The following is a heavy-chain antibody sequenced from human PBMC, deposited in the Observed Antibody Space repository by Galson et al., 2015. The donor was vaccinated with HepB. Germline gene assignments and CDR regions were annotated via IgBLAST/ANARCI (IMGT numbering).Heavy chain of an antibody. J-gene: IGHJ3*02. CDR1: AFTFTNYW. V-gene: IGHV3-74*01. CDR2: ISRDGSST. Sequence: SLRLSCAASAFTFTNYWMHWVRQVPGKGPVWVSRISRDGSSTSYADSAKGRFTFSRDNAKNTLYLQMNSLRAEDTAVYYCARAKGHGDAFDIWGQGTMVTVSS. CDR3: ARAKGHGDAFDI.